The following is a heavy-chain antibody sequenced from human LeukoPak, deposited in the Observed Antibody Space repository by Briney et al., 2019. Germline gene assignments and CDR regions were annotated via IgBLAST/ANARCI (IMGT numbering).Heavy chain of an antibody. D-gene: IGHD6-6*01. CDR2: INPNSGGT. J-gene: IGHJ4*02. CDR1: GYTFTAYY. V-gene: IGHV1-2*06. Sequence: ASVKVSCKASGYTFTAYYMYWVRQAPGQGLECMGRINPNSGGTNYAQKFQGRVTMTRDTSTSTVYMELSSLRSEDTAVYYCARRYSSSFEFDYWGQGTLVTVSS. CDR3: ARRYSSSFEFDY.